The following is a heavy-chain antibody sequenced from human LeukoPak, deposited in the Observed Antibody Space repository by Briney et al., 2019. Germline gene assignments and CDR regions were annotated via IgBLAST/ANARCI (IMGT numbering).Heavy chain of an antibody. CDR1: GFNFSTYG. V-gene: IGHV3-23*01. Sequence: GGSLRLSCAASGFNFSTYGMSWVRQAPGKGLEWVSLVSGSGGSTYYGDSAKGRFTISRDNSKNTLYLQMNSLRAEDTAVYYCARDNSAGYFDYWGQGTLVTVSS. J-gene: IGHJ4*02. CDR3: ARDNSAGYFDY. D-gene: IGHD2/OR15-2a*01. CDR2: VSGSGGST.